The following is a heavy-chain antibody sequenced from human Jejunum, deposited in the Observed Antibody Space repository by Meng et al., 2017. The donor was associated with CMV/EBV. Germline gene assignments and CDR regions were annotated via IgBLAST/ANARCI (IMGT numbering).Heavy chain of an antibody. V-gene: IGHV3-7*01. CDR2: IKRDESEK. CDR1: YW. Sequence: YWMSWVRQAPGKGPEWMANIKRDESEKYYVDSVKARLPISGDNAKNSLYLQMNSLRTEDTAVYYCARDRGCSLTSCDKGGDAFDVWGLGTMVTVSS. CDR3: ARDRGCSLTSCDKGGDAFDV. J-gene: IGHJ3*01. D-gene: IGHD2-2*02.